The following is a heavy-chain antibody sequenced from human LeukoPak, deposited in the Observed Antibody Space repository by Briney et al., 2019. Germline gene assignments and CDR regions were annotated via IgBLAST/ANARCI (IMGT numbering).Heavy chain of an antibody. V-gene: IGHV4-59*01. D-gene: IGHD3-10*01. CDR3: ARDDYRGVTNFDP. CDR1: GGSISPYF. CDR2: ISYTGST. Sequence: TPSETLSLTCTVSGGSISPYFWSWFRQPPGKGLEWIGYISYTGSTIYSPPLKSRVTISVDTSKNQFSLQLTSVTAADTAVYYCARDDYRGVTNFDPWGQGTLVTVSS. J-gene: IGHJ5*02.